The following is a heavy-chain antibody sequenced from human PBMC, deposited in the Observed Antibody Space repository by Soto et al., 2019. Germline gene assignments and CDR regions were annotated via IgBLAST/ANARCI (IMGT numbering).Heavy chain of an antibody. V-gene: IGHV1-18*01. CDR3: VRGASSLPGFY. CDR1: GYTFTSYG. D-gene: IGHD6-13*01. J-gene: IGHJ4*02. CDR2: ISAYNGDT. Sequence: QVQLVQSGAEVKKPGASVKVSCKTSGYTFTSYGISWVRQAPGQGLEWMGWISAYNGDTDYAQKFQDRVTMTTDTSTSTAYRELRGLRSDDTAVFYCVRGASSLPGFYWGQGTLVTVSS.